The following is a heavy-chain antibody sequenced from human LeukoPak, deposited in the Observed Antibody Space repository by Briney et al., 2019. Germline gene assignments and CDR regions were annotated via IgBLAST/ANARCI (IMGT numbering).Heavy chain of an antibody. J-gene: IGHJ4*02. CDR1: GFTFSSYG. V-gene: IGHV3-33*01. CDR3: ARAAYDSSGYLTL. D-gene: IGHD3-22*01. Sequence: PGRSLRLSCAASGFTFSSYGMHWVLQAPGKGLEWVAVIWYDGTNKYYADSMKGRFTISRDSSKNTLYLQMNSLRAEDTAVYYCARAAYDSSGYLTLWGQGTLVTVSS. CDR2: IWYDGTNK.